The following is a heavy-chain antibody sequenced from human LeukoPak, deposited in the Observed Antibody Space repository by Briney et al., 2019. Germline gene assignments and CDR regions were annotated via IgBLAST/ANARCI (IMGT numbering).Heavy chain of an antibody. D-gene: IGHD5-18*01. Sequence: PGGSLRLSCAASGFTFSSYNMNWVRQAPGKGLEWVSSITSSSSHIYYADSVKGRFTISRDNARNSLYLQMNSLRAEDTAVYYCARDLSGIAGYTYGRGIDYWGQGTLVTVSS. V-gene: IGHV3-21*01. CDR1: GFTFSSYN. CDR2: ITSSSSHI. CDR3: ARDLSGIAGYTYGRGIDY. J-gene: IGHJ4*02.